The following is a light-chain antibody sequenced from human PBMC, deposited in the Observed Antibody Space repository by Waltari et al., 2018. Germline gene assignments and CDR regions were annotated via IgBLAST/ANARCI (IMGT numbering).Light chain of an antibody. CDR1: SSDIGFYTY. CDR2: DVS. Sequence: QSALTQPASVSGSPGQSITISCTGTSSDIGFYTYVSWYQQHQGKDPKLMIYDVSERPSGVSNRFSGSKSGNTASRTISGLQAEDEADYYCNAYAGSSSWVFGGGTKLTVL. J-gene: IGLJ3*02. CDR3: NAYAGSSSWV. V-gene: IGLV2-14*01.